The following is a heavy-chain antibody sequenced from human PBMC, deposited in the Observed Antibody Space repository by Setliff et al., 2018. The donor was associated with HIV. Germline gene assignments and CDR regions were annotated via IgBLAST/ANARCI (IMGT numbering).Heavy chain of an antibody. CDR1: GFTFSSYW. CDR3: TTEDPWLRFGH. Sequence: PGGSLRLSCAASGFTFSSYWMSWVRQAPGKGLEWVADIKQDGSKAYYMDSVKGRFTISRDNPKNSLYLQMTSLRAEDTAVYYCTTEDPWLRFGHWGQGTLVTVSS. J-gene: IGHJ5*02. D-gene: IGHD5-12*01. V-gene: IGHV3-7*05. CDR2: IKQDGSKA.